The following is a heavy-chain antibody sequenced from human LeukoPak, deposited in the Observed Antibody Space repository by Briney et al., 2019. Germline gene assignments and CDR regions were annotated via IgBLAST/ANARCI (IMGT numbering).Heavy chain of an antibody. CDR3: ARGVDRVEMATSDY. J-gene: IGHJ4*02. CDR2: ISAYNGNT. V-gene: IGHV1-18*01. Sequence: AGVKVSCKASGYAFTSYGISWGRLAPGQGLEWMGWISAYNGNTNYAQKLQGRVTMTTDTSTSTAYMELRSLRSDDTAVYYCARGVDRVEMATSDYWGQGTLVTVSS. D-gene: IGHD5-24*01. CDR1: GYAFTSYG.